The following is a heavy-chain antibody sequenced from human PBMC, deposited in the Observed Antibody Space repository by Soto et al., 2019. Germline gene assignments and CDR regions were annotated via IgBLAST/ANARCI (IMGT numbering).Heavy chain of an antibody. J-gene: IGHJ5*02. Sequence: QVQLQESGPGLVKPSETLSITCTVSGGSVSSGSYYWSWIRQPPGKGLEWIGYIYYSGSTNYNPSLKSRVTISVDTSKNQFSLKLSSVTAADTAVYYCTREALGSNWFDPWGQGTLVTVSP. D-gene: IGHD6-25*01. V-gene: IGHV4-61*01. CDR2: IYYSGST. CDR3: TREALGSNWFDP. CDR1: GGSVSSGSYY.